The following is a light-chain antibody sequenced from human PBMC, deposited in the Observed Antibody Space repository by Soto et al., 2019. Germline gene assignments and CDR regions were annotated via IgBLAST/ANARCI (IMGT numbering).Light chain of an antibody. V-gene: IGLV1-44*01. CDR3: AAWDDSRNKV. J-gene: IGLJ1*01. CDR2: NNE. Sequence: QSVLTQPPSASGTPGQRVTISCYGSTSNLGSNTVNWYLQLPGTAPKLLIYNNEQRPSGVSDRFSASKSGTSASLAISGLQFEDEADYYCAAWDDSRNKVFGTGTKVTVL. CDR1: TSNLGSNT.